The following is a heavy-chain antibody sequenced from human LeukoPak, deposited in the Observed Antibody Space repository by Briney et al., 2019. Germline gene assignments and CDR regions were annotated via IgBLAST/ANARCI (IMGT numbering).Heavy chain of an antibody. J-gene: IGHJ4*02. Sequence: SQTLSLTCTVSGGSISSGSYYWSWIRQLAGKGLEWIGRIYTSGSTNYNPSLKSRVTISVDTSKNQFSLKLSSVTAADTAVYYCAREVEYYDFWSGYYLDYWGQGTLVTVSS. CDR1: GGSISSGSYY. CDR3: AREVEYYDFWSGYYLDY. D-gene: IGHD3-3*01. V-gene: IGHV4-61*02. CDR2: IYTSGST.